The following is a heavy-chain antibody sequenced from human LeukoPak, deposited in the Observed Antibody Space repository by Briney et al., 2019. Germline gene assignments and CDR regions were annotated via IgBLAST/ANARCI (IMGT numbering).Heavy chain of an antibody. CDR3: ARGGRYDYVWGSYRQYYFDY. CDR1: GYTFTSYG. V-gene: IGHV1-18*01. CDR2: NSAYIGNT. Sequence: ASVKVSCKASGYTFTSYGISWVRQAPVQGLEWMGWNSAYIGNTNYAQKLQGRVTMTTDTSTSTAYMELRSLRSDDTAVYYCARGGRYDYVWGSYRQYYFDYWGQGTLVTVSS. J-gene: IGHJ4*02. D-gene: IGHD3-16*02.